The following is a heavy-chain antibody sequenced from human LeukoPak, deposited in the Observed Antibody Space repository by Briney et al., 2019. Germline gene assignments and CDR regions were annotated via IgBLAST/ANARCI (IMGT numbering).Heavy chain of an antibody. J-gene: IGHJ4*02. D-gene: IGHD3-22*01. CDR2: ISGSGGST. CDR3: AKNIGMIVVVITVDY. Sequence: PGGSLRLSCAASGFTFSSYAMSWVRQAPGKGLEWVSAISGSGGSTYYADSVKGRFTISRDNSKNTLYLQMNSLRAEDTAVYYCAKNIGMIVVVITVDYWGQGTLVTVSS. V-gene: IGHV3-23*01. CDR1: GFTFSSYA.